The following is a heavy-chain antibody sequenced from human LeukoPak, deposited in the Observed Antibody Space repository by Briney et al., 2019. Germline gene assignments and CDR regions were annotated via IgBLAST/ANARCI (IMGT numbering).Heavy chain of an antibody. Sequence: GGSLRLSCAASGFTFSSFAMTWFRQAPGKGLEWVSGISGSGDDTYYADSVKGRFTISRDNSENTLYLQMHSLRLEDTAVYYCAKDPRGVGARGSWGQGTLVAVSS. J-gene: IGHJ5*02. V-gene: IGHV3-23*01. D-gene: IGHD1-26*01. CDR2: ISGSGDDT. CDR1: GFTFSSFA. CDR3: AKDPRGVGARGS.